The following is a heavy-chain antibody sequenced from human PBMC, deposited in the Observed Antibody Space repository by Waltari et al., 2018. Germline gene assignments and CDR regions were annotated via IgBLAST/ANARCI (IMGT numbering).Heavy chain of an antibody. J-gene: IGHJ4*02. CDR1: GFTFSSYG. CDR3: AKDSSWDILTPDY. V-gene: IGHV3-30*18. Sequence: QVRLVESGGGVVQPGRSLRLSCAASGFTFSSYGMHWVRQAPGKGLEWVAVISYDGSNKYYADSVKGRFTISRDNSKNTLYLQMNSLRAEDTAVYYCAKDSSWDILTPDYWGQGTLVTVSS. D-gene: IGHD3-9*01. CDR2: ISYDGSNK.